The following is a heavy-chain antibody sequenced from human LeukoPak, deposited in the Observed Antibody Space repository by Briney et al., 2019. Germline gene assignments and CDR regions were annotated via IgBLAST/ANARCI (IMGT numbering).Heavy chain of an antibody. CDR1: GYTFTSHG. D-gene: IGHD6-19*01. Sequence: ASVKVSCKASGYTFTSHGISWVRQAPGQGLEWMGWISAYNGNTNYAQKLQGRVTMTTDTSTSTAYMELRSLRSDDTAVYYCAREVAGPKRTPFDYWGQGTLVTVSS. J-gene: IGHJ4*02. CDR3: AREVAGPKRTPFDY. V-gene: IGHV1-18*01. CDR2: ISAYNGNT.